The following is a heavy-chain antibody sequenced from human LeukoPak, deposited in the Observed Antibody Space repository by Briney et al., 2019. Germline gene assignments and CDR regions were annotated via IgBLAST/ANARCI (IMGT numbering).Heavy chain of an antibody. CDR2: IIPIFGTA. Sequence: SVKVSCKASGGTFSSYAISWVRQAPGQGLEWMGGIIPIFGTANYAQKFQGRVTVTADKSTSTAYMELSSLRSEDTAVYYCARVSSGYSDYYFDYWGQGTLVTVSS. D-gene: IGHD3-22*01. CDR3: ARVSSGYSDYYFDY. J-gene: IGHJ4*02. CDR1: GGTFSSYA. V-gene: IGHV1-69*06.